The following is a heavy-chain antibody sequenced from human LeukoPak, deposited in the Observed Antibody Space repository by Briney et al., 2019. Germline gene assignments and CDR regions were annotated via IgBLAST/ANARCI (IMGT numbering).Heavy chain of an antibody. D-gene: IGHD6-19*01. CDR3: AKPIAVAGLSDY. CDR1: GFTVSSNY. V-gene: IGHV3-53*01. Sequence: GGSLRLSCAASGFTVSSNYMSWVRQAPGKGLEWVSVIYSGGSTYYADSVKGRFTISRDNSKNTLYLQMNSLRAEDTAVYYCAKPIAVAGLSDYWGQGTLVTVSS. J-gene: IGHJ4*02. CDR2: IYSGGST.